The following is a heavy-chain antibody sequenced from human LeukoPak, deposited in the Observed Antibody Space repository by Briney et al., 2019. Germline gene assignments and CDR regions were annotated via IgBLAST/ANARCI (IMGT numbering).Heavy chain of an antibody. Sequence: PGGSLRLSYVASGFAFSSCWMSWVRQAPRKEREWVANIKQDGGEKYYVDSVKGRFTISRDNAKNSLFLQMNSLRVEDTAVYYCARLGGGYYTYWGQGTLVTVSS. V-gene: IGHV3-7*01. CDR2: IKQDGGEK. CDR3: ARLGGGYYTY. CDR1: GFAFSSCW. D-gene: IGHD1-26*01. J-gene: IGHJ4*02.